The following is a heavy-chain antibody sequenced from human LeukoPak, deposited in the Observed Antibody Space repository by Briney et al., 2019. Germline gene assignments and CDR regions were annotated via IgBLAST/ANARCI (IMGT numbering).Heavy chain of an antibody. CDR2: IYYSGST. J-gene: IGHJ4*02. CDR3: ASEKGSGSYSLFDY. V-gene: IGHV4-30-4*08. D-gene: IGHD3-10*01. Sequence: PSQTLSLTCTVSGGSISSGDYYWSWIRQPPGKGLEWIEYIYYSGSTYYNPSLKSRVTISVDTSKNQFSLKLSSVTAADTAVYYCASEKGSGSYSLFDYWGQGTLVTVSS. CDR1: GGSISSGDYY.